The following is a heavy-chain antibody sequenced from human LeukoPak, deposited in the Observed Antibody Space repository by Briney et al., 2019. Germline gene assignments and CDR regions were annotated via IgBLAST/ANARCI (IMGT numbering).Heavy chain of an antibody. D-gene: IGHD3-22*01. CDR1: GFTFSGYA. V-gene: IGHV3-23*01. CDR2: ITGNGGYT. J-gene: IGHJ4*02. Sequence: GGSLRLSCAASGFTFSGYAMTWVRQAPGKGPEWVSTITGNGGYTYYADSVKGRFTISRDNSKNTLFLRMNSLRAEDTAVYFCAKQSLYDSSGHFHYWGQGTLVTVSS. CDR3: AKQSLYDSSGHFHY.